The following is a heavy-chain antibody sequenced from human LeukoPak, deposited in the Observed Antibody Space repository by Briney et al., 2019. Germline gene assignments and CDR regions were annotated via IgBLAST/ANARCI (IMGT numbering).Heavy chain of an antibody. J-gene: IGHJ4*02. D-gene: IGHD3-10*01. CDR1: GFSFSTYW. Sequence: GGSLRLSCAASGFSFSTYWMHWVRQAPGRGLVWVSCVNTDGSIRNSADFVKGRFTISRDNTKNTVHLQMNSLRADDTAVYFCVKGGGPRGLDYWGQGALVTVSS. V-gene: IGHV3-74*01. CDR2: VNTDGSIR. CDR3: VKGGGPRGLDY.